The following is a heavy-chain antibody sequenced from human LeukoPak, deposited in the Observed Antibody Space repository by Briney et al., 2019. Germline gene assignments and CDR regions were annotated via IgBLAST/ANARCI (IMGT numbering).Heavy chain of an antibody. CDR1: GGSISSYY. V-gene: IGHV4-59*08. J-gene: IGHJ5*02. Sequence: SETLSLTCTVSGGSISSYYWSWIRQPPGKGLEWIGYIYYSGSTNYNPFLKSRVTISVDTSRNQFSLKLSSVTAADTAVYYCARNSLWFDPWGQGTLVTVSS. CDR3: ARNSLWFDP. CDR2: IYYSGST.